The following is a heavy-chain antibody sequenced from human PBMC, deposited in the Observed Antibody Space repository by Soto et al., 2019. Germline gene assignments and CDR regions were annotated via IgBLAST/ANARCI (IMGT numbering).Heavy chain of an antibody. V-gene: IGHV3-74*01. CDR3: AVAVAGPTAIGY. CDR1: GFTFSSYW. CDR2: INSDGSST. D-gene: IGHD6-19*01. Sequence: EVQLVESGGGLVQPGGSLRLSCAASGFTFSSYWMHWVRQAPGKGLVWVSRINSDGSSTSYADSVKGRFTISRDNAKXXXXXXXXXLXAXXXXXXXXAVAVAGPTAIGYWGQGTLVTVSS. J-gene: IGHJ4*02.